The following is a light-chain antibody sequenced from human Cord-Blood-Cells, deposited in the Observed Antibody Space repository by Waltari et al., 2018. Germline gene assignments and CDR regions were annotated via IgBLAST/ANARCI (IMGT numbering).Light chain of an antibody. CDR3: QQYGSSPPT. J-gene: IGKJ3*01. V-gene: IGKV3-20*01. Sequence: IVLTQSPGTLSLSPGDRATLSWRASQSVRSSYLAWYQQTRGQAPRHLMYGASSRATGIADRFSGSVSGRDFTLTMSRLEPEDFAVYYCQQYGSSPPTFGPGTKVDIK. CDR1: QSVRSSY. CDR2: GAS.